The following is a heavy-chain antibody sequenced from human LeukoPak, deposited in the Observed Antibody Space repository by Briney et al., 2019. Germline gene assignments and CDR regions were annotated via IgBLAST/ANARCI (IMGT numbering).Heavy chain of an antibody. CDR1: GFTFSTYR. CDR2: ISSSSSYT. V-gene: IGHV3-11*06. D-gene: IGHD6-13*01. J-gene: IGHJ4*02. CDR3: ARSPQYSSSCYDY. Sequence: GGSLRLSCAASGFTFSTYRMSWIRQAPGKGLEWVSYISSSSSYTNYADSVKGRFTISRDNAKNSLYLQMNSLRAEDTAVYYCARSPQYSSSCYDYWGQGTLVTVSS.